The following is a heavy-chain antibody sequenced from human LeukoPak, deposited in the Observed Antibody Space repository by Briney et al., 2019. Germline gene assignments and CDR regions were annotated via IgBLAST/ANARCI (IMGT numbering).Heavy chain of an antibody. CDR1: GFTFSTYT. Sequence: GGSLRLSCAASGFTFSTYTMSWVRQAPGKGLEWVSAMSGSEDYIYYADSVKGRFTISRDNSKNTLYLQMNSLRAEDTAVYHCAKEVLNYEIPYWYFDLWGRGTLVTVSS. CDR2: MSGSEDYI. D-gene: IGHD3-9*01. V-gene: IGHV3-23*01. CDR3: AKEVLNYEIPYWYFDL. J-gene: IGHJ2*01.